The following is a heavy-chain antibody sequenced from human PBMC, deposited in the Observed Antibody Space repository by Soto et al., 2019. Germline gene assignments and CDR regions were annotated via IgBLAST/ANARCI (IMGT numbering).Heavy chain of an antibody. Sequence: GGSLRLSCAVSGLTFSSFEMDWVRQAAGKGSEWVAHMKKDGSEKYYVDSVKGRFTVSRDNTKNSLYLQMNSLRAEDTAVYYCAKLGSGYYTGLYFDYWGPGTLVTVSS. V-gene: IGHV3-7*03. J-gene: IGHJ4*02. CDR2: MKKDGSEK. CDR3: AKLGSGYYTGLYFDY. D-gene: IGHD3-3*01. CDR1: GLTFSSFE.